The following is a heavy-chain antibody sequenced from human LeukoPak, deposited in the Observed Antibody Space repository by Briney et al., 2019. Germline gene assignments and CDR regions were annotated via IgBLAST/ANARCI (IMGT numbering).Heavy chain of an antibody. V-gene: IGHV3-74*01. J-gene: IGHJ6*03. CDR3: AIDSGVGLLIDYYYMDV. CDR2: INSDGSST. Sequence: VGSLTLSCAASGFTFSSYWMHWVRQAPGEGLVWVSRINSDGSSTCYADSVKGRFTMSSDNAKNTLYLELNRLRGEATALYHCAIDSGVGLLIDYYYMDVGGKGTTATVPS. D-gene: IGHD3-10*01. CDR1: GFTFSSYW.